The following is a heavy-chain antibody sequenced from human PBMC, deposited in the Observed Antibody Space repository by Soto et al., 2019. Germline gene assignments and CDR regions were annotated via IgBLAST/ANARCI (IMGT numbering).Heavy chain of an antibody. V-gene: IGHV3-7*01. D-gene: IGHD1-1*01. Sequence: GGSLRLSCAASGFTFSSYWMSWVRQAPGKGLEWVANIKQDGSEKYYVDSVKGRFTISRDNAKNPLYLQMNSLRAEDTAVYYCARDAAGTTVYYYYYGMDVWGQGTTVTVSS. CDR1: GFTFSSYW. J-gene: IGHJ6*02. CDR3: ARDAAGTTVYYYYYGMDV. CDR2: IKQDGSEK.